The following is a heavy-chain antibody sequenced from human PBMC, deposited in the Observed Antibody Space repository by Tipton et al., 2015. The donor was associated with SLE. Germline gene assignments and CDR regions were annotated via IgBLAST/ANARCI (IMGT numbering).Heavy chain of an antibody. CDR2: NS. Sequence: TLSLTCTVSGGSINSDGYYWTWIRQHPGKGLEWIGYNSHNNPSLKSRVSISVDTSKNQFSLKLSSVTAADTALYYCARLSIQFQRKTFDYWGQGTLVTVSS. CDR1: GGSINSDGYY. CDR3: ARLSIQFQRKTFDY. J-gene: IGHJ4*02. V-gene: IGHV4-31*03. D-gene: IGHD4-11*01.